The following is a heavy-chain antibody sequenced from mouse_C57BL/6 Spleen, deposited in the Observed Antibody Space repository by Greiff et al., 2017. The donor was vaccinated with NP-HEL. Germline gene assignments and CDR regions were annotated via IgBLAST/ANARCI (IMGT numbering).Heavy chain of an antibody. D-gene: IGHD2-2*01. J-gene: IGHJ1*03. CDR1: GYTFTSYW. CDR2: IDPSDSYT. Sequence: QVQLQQPGAELVMPGASVKLSCKASGYTFTSYWMHWVKQRPGQGLEWIGEIDPSDSYTNYNQKFKGKSTLTVDKSSSTAYMQLSSLTSEDSAVYYCARTMVTRWYFDVWGTGTTVTVSS. V-gene: IGHV1-69*01. CDR3: ARTMVTRWYFDV.